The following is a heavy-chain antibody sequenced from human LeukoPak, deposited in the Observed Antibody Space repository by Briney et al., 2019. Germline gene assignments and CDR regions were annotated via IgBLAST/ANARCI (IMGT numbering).Heavy chain of an antibody. Sequence: PSETLSLTCTVSGGSISSSSYYWGWIRQPPGKGLEWIGSIYYSGSTYYNPSLKSRVTISVDTSKNQFSLKLSSVTAADTAVYYCAAETTYYYDSSGYYSIDYWGQGTLVTVSS. J-gene: IGHJ4*02. CDR1: GGSISSSSYY. CDR3: AAETTYYYDSSGYYSIDY. CDR2: IYYSGST. D-gene: IGHD3-22*01. V-gene: IGHV4-39*07.